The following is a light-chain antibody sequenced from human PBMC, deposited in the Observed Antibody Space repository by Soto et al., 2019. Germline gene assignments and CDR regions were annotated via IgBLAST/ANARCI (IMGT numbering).Light chain of an antibody. CDR1: QSISSY. CDR2: DAS. Sequence: EIVLTQSPATLSLSPGERATLSCRASQSISSYLAWYQHKPGQAPRLLIYDASNRAPGLPARFRGSGSGPEFTRTVLSLQSADVAVYYCKERSDWLPNAVGQGTRLEI. J-gene: IGKJ5*01. V-gene: IGKV3-11*01. CDR3: KERSDWLPNA.